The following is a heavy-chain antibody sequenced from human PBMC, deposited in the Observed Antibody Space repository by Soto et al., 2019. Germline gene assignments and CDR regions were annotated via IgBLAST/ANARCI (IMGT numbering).Heavy chain of an antibody. V-gene: IGHV1-69*01. D-gene: IGHD3-22*01. CDR3: ARVLGYYDSSGYYYGDGFDP. J-gene: IGHJ5*02. Sequence: QVQLVQSGAEVKKPGSSVKVSCKASGGTFSSYAISWVRQAPGQGLEWMGGIIPIFGTANYAQKFQGRVTITADESTSTAYMDLSSLRSEDTAVYYCARVLGYYDSSGYYYGDGFDPWGQGTLVTVSS. CDR1: GGTFSSYA. CDR2: IIPIFGTA.